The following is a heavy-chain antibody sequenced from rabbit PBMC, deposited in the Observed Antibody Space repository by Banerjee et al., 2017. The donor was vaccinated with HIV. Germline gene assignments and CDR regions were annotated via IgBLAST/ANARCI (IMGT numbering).Heavy chain of an antibody. Sequence: QSLEESGGGLVQPEGSLTLTCKASGFDLSNYYYMCWVRQAPGKGLEWIACIYTGSSGKTYYASWAKGRFTISKTSTTVTLQMTSLTAADTATYFCARRNLVRGYGMDLWGQGTLVTVS. D-gene: IGHD3-3*01. CDR3: ARRNLVRGYGMDL. J-gene: IGHJ6*01. CDR1: GFDLSNYYY. CDR2: IYTGSSGKT. V-gene: IGHV1S40*01.